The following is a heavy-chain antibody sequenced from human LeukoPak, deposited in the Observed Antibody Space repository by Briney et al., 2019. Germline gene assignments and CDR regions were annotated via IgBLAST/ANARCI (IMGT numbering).Heavy chain of an antibody. V-gene: IGHV3-21*01. CDR3: ARDGGGAIATGFDP. CDR1: GFTFSSYS. CDR2: ISSSSSYI. D-gene: IGHD1-1*01. J-gene: IGHJ5*02. Sequence: GGSLRLSCAASGFTFSSYSMNWVRQAPGKGLEWVSSISSSSSYIYYAGSVKGRFTISRDNAKNSLYLQMNSLRAEDTAVYYCARDGGGAIATGFDPWGQGTLVTVSS.